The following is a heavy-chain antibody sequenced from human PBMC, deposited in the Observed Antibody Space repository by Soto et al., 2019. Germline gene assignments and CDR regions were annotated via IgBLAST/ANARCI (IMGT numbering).Heavy chain of an antibody. CDR2: IYYSGST. CDR3: ASGGYYYDSSGYYPDAFDI. J-gene: IGHJ3*02. V-gene: IGHV4-31*03. Sequence: PSETLSLTCTVSGGSISSGGYYWSWIRQHPGKGLEWIGYIYYSGSTYYNPSLKSRVTISVDTSKNQFSLKLSSVTAADTAVYYCASGGYYYDSSGYYPDAFDIWGQGTMVTVSS. D-gene: IGHD3-22*01. CDR1: GGSISSGGYY.